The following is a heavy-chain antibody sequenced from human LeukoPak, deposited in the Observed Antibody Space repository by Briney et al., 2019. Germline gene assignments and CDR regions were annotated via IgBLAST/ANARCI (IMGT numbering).Heavy chain of an antibody. D-gene: IGHD4-17*01. CDR2: IIPIFGTA. CDR3: AREAQVEDDYVEWFDP. Sequence: SVKVSCKASGGTFSSYAISGVRQAPGQGLEWMGGIIPIFGTANYAQKFQGRVTITTDESTSTAYMELSSLRSEDTAVYYCAREAQVEDDYVEWFDPWGQGTLVTVSS. CDR1: GGTFSSYA. J-gene: IGHJ5*02. V-gene: IGHV1-69*05.